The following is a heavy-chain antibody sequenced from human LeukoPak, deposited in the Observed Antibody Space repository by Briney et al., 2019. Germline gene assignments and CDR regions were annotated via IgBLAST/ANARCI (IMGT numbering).Heavy chain of an antibody. CDR2: IIPIFGTA. CDR3: ARELYSSSWYNY. Sequence: GASVKVSCKASGGTFSSYAISWVRQAPGQGLGWMGGIIPIFGTANYAQKFQGGVTIATDESTSTAYMELSSLRSEDTAVYYCARELYSSSWYNYWGQETLVTVSS. J-gene: IGHJ4*02. CDR1: GGTFSSYA. V-gene: IGHV1-69*05. D-gene: IGHD6-13*01.